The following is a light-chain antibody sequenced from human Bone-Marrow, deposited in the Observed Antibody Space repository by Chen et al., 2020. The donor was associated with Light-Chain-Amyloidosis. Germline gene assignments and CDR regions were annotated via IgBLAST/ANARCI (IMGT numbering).Light chain of an antibody. Sequence: SYELTQPPSVSVSPGQTARITCSGDDLPTKYAYWYQQKPGQAPVLVIHRDTERPSGISERFSGCSSGTTATFTSSGVQAEDEADYHCQSADSSGTYEVIFGGGTKLTV. CDR1: DLPTKY. CDR2: RDT. V-gene: IGLV3-25*03. CDR3: QSADSSGTYEVI. J-gene: IGLJ2*01.